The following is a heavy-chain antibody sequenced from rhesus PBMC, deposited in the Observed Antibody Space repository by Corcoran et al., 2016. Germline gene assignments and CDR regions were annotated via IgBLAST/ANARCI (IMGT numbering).Heavy chain of an antibody. J-gene: IGHJ2*01. CDR3: ARIGYSSGWYWYFDI. CDR2: IYGSGGST. Sequence: QVQLQESGPGLVKPSETLSLTCAVSGGSISSNYWSWIRQAPGKGLEWIGRIYGSGGSTDYNPSLENRLTISTYTTKNQFSLKLSSVTAADTAVYYCARIGYSSGWYWYFDIWGPGTPITISS. CDR1: GGSISSNY. V-gene: IGHV4-160*01. D-gene: IGHD6-31*01.